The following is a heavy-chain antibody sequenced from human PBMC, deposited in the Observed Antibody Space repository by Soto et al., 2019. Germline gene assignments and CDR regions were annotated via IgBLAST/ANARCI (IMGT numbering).Heavy chain of an antibody. CDR1: GYTFTGYY. V-gene: IGHV1-2*04. D-gene: IGHD3-3*01. J-gene: IGHJ6*02. CDR3: ARGPEGTIFGVVIKDYYYYGMDV. Sequence: ASVKVSCKASGYTFTGYYMHWVRQAPGQGLEWMGWINPNSGGTNYAQKFQGWVTMTRDTSISTAYMELSRLRSDDTAVYYCARGPEGTIFGVVIKDYYYYGMDVWGQGTTVTVSS. CDR2: INPNSGGT.